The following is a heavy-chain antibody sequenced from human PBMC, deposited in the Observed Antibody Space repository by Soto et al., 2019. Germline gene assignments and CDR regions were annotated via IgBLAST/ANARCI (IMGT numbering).Heavy chain of an antibody. V-gene: IGHV1-69*13. CDR3: ARAGSGYVWFNEF. D-gene: IGHD3-22*01. Sequence: ASVKVSCKDSGGLFSSYAISWVRQAPGQGLEWMGGIIPVFGTAYYAQKFQGRVTITADESTNTDYMELSSLRSEDTAMYYCARAGSGYVWFNEFWGQGSLVTVSS. CDR2: IIPVFGTA. CDR1: GGLFSSYA. J-gene: IGHJ4*02.